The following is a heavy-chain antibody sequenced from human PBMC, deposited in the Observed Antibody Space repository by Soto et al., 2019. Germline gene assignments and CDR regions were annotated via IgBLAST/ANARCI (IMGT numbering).Heavy chain of an antibody. CDR1: GGSFRGYY. CDR3: AVANGGYGGNFNWFDP. CDR2: ITHSGRT. J-gene: IGHJ5*02. Sequence: SETLSLTCAVYGGSFRGYYWSWIRQPPGKGLEWIGEITHSGRTNYNPSLKSRVTISVDTSKNQFSLKLSSVTAAATAVYYCAVANGGYGGNFNWFDPGGQGTLVTVSA. D-gene: IGHD4-17*01. V-gene: IGHV4-34*01.